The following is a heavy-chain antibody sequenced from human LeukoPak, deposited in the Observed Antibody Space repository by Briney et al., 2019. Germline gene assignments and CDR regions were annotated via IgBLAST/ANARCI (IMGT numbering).Heavy chain of an antibody. Sequence: GGSLRLSCAASGFTVSSRYMTWVRQAPGKGLEWVSVIYSCGSTYYADSVKGRFTISRDNSKNTLYLQMNSLRAEDTAVYYCARDSGGGYCSSSSCQLDYWGQGTLVTVSS. CDR3: ARDSGGGYCSSSSCQLDY. V-gene: IGHV3-66*01. CDR2: IYSCGST. J-gene: IGHJ4*02. D-gene: IGHD2-2*01. CDR1: GFTVSSRY.